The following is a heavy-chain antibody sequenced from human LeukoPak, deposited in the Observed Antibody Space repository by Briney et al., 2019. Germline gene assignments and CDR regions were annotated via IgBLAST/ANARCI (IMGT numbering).Heavy chain of an antibody. CDR1: GYTFTGYY. Sequence: GASVKVSCKASGYTFTGYYMHWVRQAPGQGLEWMGWINPNSGGTNYAQKFQGRVTMTRDTSISTAYMELSRLRSDDTAVYYCARDRYSGSDSILGEDDAFDSWGQGTMVTVSS. D-gene: IGHD1-26*01. CDR3: ARDRYSGSDSILGEDDAFDS. J-gene: IGHJ3*02. V-gene: IGHV1-2*02. CDR2: INPNSGGT.